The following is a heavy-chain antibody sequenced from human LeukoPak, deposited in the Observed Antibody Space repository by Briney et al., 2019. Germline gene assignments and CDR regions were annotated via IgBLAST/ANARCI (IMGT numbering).Heavy chain of an antibody. D-gene: IGHD1-26*01. V-gene: IGHV3-23*01. J-gene: IGHJ3*02. CDR1: GFTFSNYY. Sequence: GGSLRLSCAASGFTFSNYYMTWLRQAPGKGLEWVSNLSGGSGVTYYADSVKGRFTISRDNSKNTLYLQVNSLRAEDTAVCYCAKVVDIWGQGTMVTVSS. CDR3: AKVVDI. CDR2: LSGGSGVT.